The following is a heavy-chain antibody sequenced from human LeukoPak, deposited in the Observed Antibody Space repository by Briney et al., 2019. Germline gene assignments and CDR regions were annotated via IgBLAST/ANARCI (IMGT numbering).Heavy chain of an antibody. CDR1: RYSFPSYS. V-gene: IGHV1-18*01. CDR2: ISAYIGNT. D-gene: IGHD1-7*01. Sequence: ASVTVSCMHSRYSFPSYSMCWGRQAPRQGLEWMGWISAYIGNTNYAQKLQGSVTMTPDTTPSTGYMELRSLRSDDTAVYYCARDPKLELLCGHRPNYYYYGMDVWGQGTTVTVSS. J-gene: IGHJ6*02. CDR3: ARDPKLELLCGHRPNYYYYGMDV.